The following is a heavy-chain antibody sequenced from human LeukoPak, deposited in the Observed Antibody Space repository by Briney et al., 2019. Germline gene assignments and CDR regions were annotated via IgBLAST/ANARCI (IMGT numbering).Heavy chain of an antibody. J-gene: IGHJ5*02. CDR2: IYSSGST. Sequence: PSETLSLTCTVSGGSISSGDYYWSWIRQPAGKGLEWIGRIYSSGSTNYNPSLKSRVTISVDTSKNQFSLKLSSVTAADTAVYYCARHYGSGLDWFDPWGQGTLVTVSS. D-gene: IGHD3-10*01. CDR3: ARHYGSGLDWFDP. CDR1: GGSISSGDYY. V-gene: IGHV4-61*02.